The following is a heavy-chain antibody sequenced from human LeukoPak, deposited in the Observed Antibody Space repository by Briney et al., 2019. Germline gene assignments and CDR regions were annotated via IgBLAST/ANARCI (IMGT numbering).Heavy chain of an antibody. CDR2: INPCGGST. Sequence: GASVKVSCKASGYTFTSYYMHWVRQAPGQGLEWMGIINPCGGSTSYAQKFQGRVTMTRDTSTGTVYMELSSLRSEDTAVYYCASQSRCSSTSCYGLSYYWGQGTLVTVSS. D-gene: IGHD2-2*01. V-gene: IGHV1-46*01. CDR3: ASQSRCSSTSCYGLSYY. J-gene: IGHJ4*02. CDR1: GYTFTSYY.